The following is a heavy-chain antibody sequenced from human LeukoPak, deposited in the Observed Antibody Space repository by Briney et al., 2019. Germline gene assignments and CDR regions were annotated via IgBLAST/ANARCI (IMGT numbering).Heavy chain of an antibody. Sequence: PGGSLRLSCAASGFTFSSYWMSWVRQAPGKGLEWVANIKQDGSEKYYVDSVKGRFTISRDNAKNSLYLQMNSLRAEDTAVYYCASSITGDGWLHPFDYWGQGTLVTVSS. CDR3: ASSITGDGWLHPFDY. D-gene: IGHD5-24*01. J-gene: IGHJ4*02. V-gene: IGHV3-7*01. CDR1: GFTFSSYW. CDR2: IKQDGSEK.